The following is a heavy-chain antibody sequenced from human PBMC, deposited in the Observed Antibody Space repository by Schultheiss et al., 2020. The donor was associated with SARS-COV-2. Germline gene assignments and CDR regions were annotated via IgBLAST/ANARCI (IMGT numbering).Heavy chain of an antibody. D-gene: IGHD3-10*01. J-gene: IGHJ6*03. CDR3: AKAGRYYGSGTYYYYYMDV. V-gene: IGHV3-30*18. CDR2: ISYDGSNK. CDR1: GFTFSSYG. Sequence: GESLKISCAASGFTFSSYGMHWVRQAPGKGLEWVAVISYDGSNKYYADSVKGRFTISRDNSKNTLYLQMNSLRAEDTAVYYCAKAGRYYGSGTYYYYYMDVWGKGTTVTVSS.